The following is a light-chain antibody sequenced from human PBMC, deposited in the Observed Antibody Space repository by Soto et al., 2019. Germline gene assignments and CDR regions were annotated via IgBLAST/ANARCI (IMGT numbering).Light chain of an antibody. CDR2: DAS. CDR1: QSIRNN. J-gene: IGKJ1*01. V-gene: IGKV3-15*01. CDR3: QQYQFWPRT. Sequence: EILMTQSPATLSVSPGERATLSCRASQSIRNNLAWIQQKPGQAPRLLVYDASTRATDVPARFSGSGSGTEFTLTISSLQSEDFAVYCRQQYQFWPRTFGQGTKVEI.